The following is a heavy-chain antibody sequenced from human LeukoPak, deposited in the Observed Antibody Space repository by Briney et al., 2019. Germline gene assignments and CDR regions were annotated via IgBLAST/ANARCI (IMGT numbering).Heavy chain of an antibody. D-gene: IGHD2-8*02. J-gene: IGHJ6*02. CDR3: ASTKPTTYWGYYYYGMDV. V-gene: IGHV4-59*08. CDR2: IYYSGST. Sequence: SETLSLTCTVSGGSISSYYWSWIRQPPGKGLEWIGYIYYSGSTNYNPSLKSRVTISVDTSKNQFSLKLSSVTAADTAVYYCASTKPTTYWGYYYYGMDVWGQGTTVTVSS. CDR1: GGSISSYY.